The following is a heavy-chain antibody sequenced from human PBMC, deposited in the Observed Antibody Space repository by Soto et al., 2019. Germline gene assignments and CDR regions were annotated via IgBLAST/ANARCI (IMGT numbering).Heavy chain of an antibody. Sequence: PGGSLRLSCAASGFTFSDYYMSWIRQAPGKGLEWVSYISSSGSTIYYADSVKGRFTISRDNAKNSLYLQMNSLRAEDTAVYHCARRGVHDYGDYVWSADFDYWGQGTLVTVSS. CDR2: ISSSGSTI. CDR1: GFTFSDYY. D-gene: IGHD4-17*01. CDR3: ARRGVHDYGDYVWSADFDY. V-gene: IGHV3-11*01. J-gene: IGHJ4*02.